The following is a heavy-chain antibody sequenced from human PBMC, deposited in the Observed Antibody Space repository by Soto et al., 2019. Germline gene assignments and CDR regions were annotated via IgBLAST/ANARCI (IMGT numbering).Heavy chain of an antibody. D-gene: IGHD3-3*01. V-gene: IGHV4-39*01. J-gene: IGHJ4*02. Sequence: QLQLQESGPGLVKPSETLSLTCTVSGGSISSSSYYWGWIRQPPGKGLEWIGSIYYSGSTYYNPSLKSRVTISVDTSKNQFSLKLSSVTAADTAVYYCARHMWDFWSGYYSYFDYWGQGTLVTVSS. CDR2: IYYSGST. CDR3: ARHMWDFWSGYYSYFDY. CDR1: GGSISSSSYY.